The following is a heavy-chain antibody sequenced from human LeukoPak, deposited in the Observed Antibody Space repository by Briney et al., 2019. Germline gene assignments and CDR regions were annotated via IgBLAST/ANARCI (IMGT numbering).Heavy chain of an antibody. J-gene: IGHJ3*02. D-gene: IGHD4-17*01. Sequence: PGGSLRLSCAASGFTFSSYWMSWVRQAPGKGLEWVASIKQDGSEKYYVDSVKGRFTVSRDNAKNSLYLQMNSLRAEDTAVYYCARDTIGNYGDYPNAFDIWGQGTMVTVSS. CDR3: ARDTIGNYGDYPNAFDI. CDR1: GFTFSSYW. V-gene: IGHV3-7*01. CDR2: IKQDGSEK.